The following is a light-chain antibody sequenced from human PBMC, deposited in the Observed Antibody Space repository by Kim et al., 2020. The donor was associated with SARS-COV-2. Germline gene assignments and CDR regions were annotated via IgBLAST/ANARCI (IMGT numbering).Light chain of an antibody. CDR1: SSDVGGYNN. CDR2: DVS. Sequence: QSALTQPASVSGSPGQSITISCTGTSSDVGGYNNVSWYQQHPGKAPKLMIYDVSKRPSGVSNRFSGSKSGSTASLTISRLQAEDEADYYCSSYSSGSSGVFGGGTQLTVL. J-gene: IGLJ2*01. CDR3: SSYSSGSSGV. V-gene: IGLV2-14*01.